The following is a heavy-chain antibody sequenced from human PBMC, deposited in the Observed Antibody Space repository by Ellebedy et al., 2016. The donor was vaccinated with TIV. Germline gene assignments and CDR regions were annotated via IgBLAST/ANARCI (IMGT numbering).Heavy chain of an antibody. D-gene: IGHD3-16*01. V-gene: IGHV3-33*08. CDR3: ARDLGHIWGSIDY. CDR1: GFTFSSYG. Sequence: GESLKISCAASGFTFSSYGMHWVRQAPGKGLEWVAVIWYDESNKYYADSVKGRFTISRDNSKNTLYLQMNSLRAEDTAVYSCARDLGHIWGSIDYWGQGTLVSVSS. J-gene: IGHJ4*02. CDR2: IWYDESNK.